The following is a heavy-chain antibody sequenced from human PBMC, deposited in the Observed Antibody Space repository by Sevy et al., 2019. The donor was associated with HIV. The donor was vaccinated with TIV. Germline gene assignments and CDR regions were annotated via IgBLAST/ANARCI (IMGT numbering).Heavy chain of an antibody. CDR2: LYSGGST. D-gene: IGHD1-26*01. CDR1: EFTVSSSD. J-gene: IGHJ4*02. V-gene: IGHV3-53*01. Sequence: GGSLRLSCAASEFTVSSSDMSWVRQAPGKGLEWVSILYSGGSTYYAASVKGRFAVSRDNSKNTLYLQMNSLRAEDTAVYYCARAGTGSYRAYFDYWGQGTLVTVSS. CDR3: ARAGTGSYRAYFDY.